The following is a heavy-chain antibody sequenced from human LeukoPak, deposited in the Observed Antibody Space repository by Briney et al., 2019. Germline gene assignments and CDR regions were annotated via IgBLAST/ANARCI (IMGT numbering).Heavy chain of an antibody. D-gene: IGHD2-15*01. CDR3: ARGGLGYCSGGSCYSDKPAAFDI. J-gene: IGHJ3*02. CDR1: GYTFTSYG. V-gene: IGHV1-18*01. Sequence: ASVKVSCKASGYTFTSYGISWVRQAPGQGLEWMGWTSAYNGNTNYAQKLQGRVTMTTDTSTSTAYMELRSLRSDDTAVYYCARGGLGYCSGGSCYSDKPAAFDIWGQGTMVTVSS. CDR2: TSAYNGNT.